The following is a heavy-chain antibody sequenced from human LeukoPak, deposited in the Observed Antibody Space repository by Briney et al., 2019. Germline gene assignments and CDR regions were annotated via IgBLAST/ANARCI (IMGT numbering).Heavy chain of an antibody. D-gene: IGHD3-10*01. Sequence: GSLRLSCAASGFTFSSYAMHWVRQAPGKGLEWVAVISYDGSNKYYADSVKGRFTISRDNSKNTLYLQMNSLRAGDTAVYYCAREGSRITMVRGTLNWFDPWGQGTLVTVSS. J-gene: IGHJ5*02. CDR3: AREGSRITMVRGTLNWFDP. CDR1: GFTFSSYA. CDR2: ISYDGSNK. V-gene: IGHV3-30-3*01.